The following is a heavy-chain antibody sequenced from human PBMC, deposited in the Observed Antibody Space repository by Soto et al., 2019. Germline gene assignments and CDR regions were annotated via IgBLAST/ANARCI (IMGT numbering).Heavy chain of an antibody. CDR1: GYTFTIYG. V-gene: IGHV1-18*04. J-gene: IGHJ4*02. CDR2: ISGYNGNT. D-gene: IGHD3-22*01. CDR3: ARVDYYDSSGYYGY. Sequence: QVQLVQSGAEVKKPGASVKVSCKASGYTFTIYGISWVRQAPGQGLEWMGWISGYNGNTDCAQNLQDRVTLTTDASTSSVYMELRSLRSDYTAVYYCARVDYYDSSGYYGYWGQGTLITVSS.